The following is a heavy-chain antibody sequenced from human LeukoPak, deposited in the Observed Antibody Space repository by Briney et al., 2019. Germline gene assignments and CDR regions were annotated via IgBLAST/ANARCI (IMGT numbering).Heavy chain of an antibody. CDR3: ARGFFGSCWQEIDY. Sequence: ASVKVSCKASGYTFTGYYMHWVRQAPGQGLEWMGRINPNSGGTNYAQTFQGRVAMTGDTSITTAYMELSRLRPDDTAVYYCARGFFGSCWQEIDYWGQGTLVTVSS. CDR2: INPNSGGT. V-gene: IGHV1-2*06. CDR1: GYTFTGYY. D-gene: IGHD6-19*01. J-gene: IGHJ4*02.